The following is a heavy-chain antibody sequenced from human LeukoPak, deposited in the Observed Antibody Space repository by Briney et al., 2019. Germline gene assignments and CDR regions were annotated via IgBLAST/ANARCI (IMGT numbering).Heavy chain of an antibody. CDR1: GFTFNSYV. Sequence: GGSLRLSCAASGFTFNSYVMSWVRQTPGKGLEGVSYISTRGGSRYYADSVKGRFTLSRDNSKNALNLQLNSLRAEDTAVYYCAKGRPYGDYVSDFDYWGQGTLVTVSS. D-gene: IGHD4-17*01. CDR2: ISTRGGSR. V-gene: IGHV3-23*01. J-gene: IGHJ4*02. CDR3: AKGRPYGDYVSDFDY.